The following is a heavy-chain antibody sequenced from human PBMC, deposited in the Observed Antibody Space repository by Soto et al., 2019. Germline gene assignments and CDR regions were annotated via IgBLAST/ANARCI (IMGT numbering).Heavy chain of an antibody. J-gene: IGHJ4*02. D-gene: IGHD2-2*01. Sequence: SVKVSCKASGGTFSSYTISWVRQAPGQGLEWMGRIIPILGIANYAQKFQGRVTITADKSTSTAYMELSSLRSEDTAVYYCARANKLGYCSSTSCQDLDYWGQGTLVTVS. CDR2: IIPILGIA. CDR1: GGTFSSYT. CDR3: ARANKLGYCSSTSCQDLDY. V-gene: IGHV1-69*02.